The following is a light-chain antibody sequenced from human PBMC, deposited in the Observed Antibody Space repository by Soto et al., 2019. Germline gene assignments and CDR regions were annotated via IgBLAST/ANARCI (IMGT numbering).Light chain of an antibody. CDR3: QQRSNWPRLT. J-gene: IGKJ4*01. CDR1: QSVSSY. Sequence: EIVLTQSPATLSLSPGERATLSCRASQSVSSYLAWYKQKPGPAPRLLIYDASNRATGITARFSGSGAVTDFSLTFCSLGPEDFAVYYCQQRSNWPRLTFGGGTKVDIK. V-gene: IGKV3-11*01. CDR2: DAS.